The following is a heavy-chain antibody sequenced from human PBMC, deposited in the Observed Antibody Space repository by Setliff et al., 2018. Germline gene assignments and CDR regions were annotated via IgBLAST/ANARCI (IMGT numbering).Heavy chain of an antibody. CDR3: ARGPSNYDLLTGCDC. D-gene: IGHD3-9*01. J-gene: IGHJ4*02. CDR1: GYTFTDYY. V-gene: IGHV1-2*06. CDR2: INPDSGGT. Sequence: VSCKASGYTFTDYYIHWVRRAPGQGLEWMGRINPDSGGTNYAQKFQGRVTMTRDTSITAAYMELSRLRSDDSAVYYCARGPSNYDLLTGCDCWGQGTLVTVSS.